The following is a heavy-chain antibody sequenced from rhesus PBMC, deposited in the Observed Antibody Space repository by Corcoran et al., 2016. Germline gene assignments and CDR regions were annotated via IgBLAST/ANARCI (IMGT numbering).Heavy chain of an antibody. CDR2: IDSRGKT. CDR3: ARGGGGGTWFLDN. D-gene: IGHD6-25*01. V-gene: IGHV4-173*01. CDR1: GGSFSGYY. J-gene: IGHJ4*01. Sequence: QLLLQESGPGLVKPSETLSLTCAVSGGSFSGYYWSWIRQSPGKGREWIGRIDSRGKTNYNSSLKSQVTISIDPSNNQYSLRLTSRTAGDTAVYYCARGGGGGTWFLDNWGQGVLVTVSS.